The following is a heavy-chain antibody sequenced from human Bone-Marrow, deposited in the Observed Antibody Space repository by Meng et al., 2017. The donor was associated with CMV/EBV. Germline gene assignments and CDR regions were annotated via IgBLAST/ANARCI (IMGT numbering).Heavy chain of an antibody. J-gene: IGHJ4*02. D-gene: IGHD2-15*01. V-gene: IGHV1-46*01. CDR3: ARGYCSGGSCQSPRY. Sequence: VRLWQSGAEVQKPCASGKVSCKAAGYAFTSYYMPCVRHAPGQGLEWMGIINPSGGSTSYAQKFQGRVTMTRDTSTNTVYMELSSLRSEDTAVYYCARGYCSGGSCQSPRYWGQGTLVTVSS. CDR2: INPSGGST. CDR1: GYAFTSYY.